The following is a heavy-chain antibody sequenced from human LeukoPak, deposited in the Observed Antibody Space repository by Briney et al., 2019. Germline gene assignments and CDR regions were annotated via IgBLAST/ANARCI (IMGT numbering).Heavy chain of an antibody. CDR3: ARMARDYGGNLYYFDY. V-gene: IGHV3-30-3*01. J-gene: IGHJ4*02. CDR2: ISYDGSNK. D-gene: IGHD4-23*01. CDR1: GFTFSSYA. Sequence: GGSLRLSCAASGFTFSSYAMHWVRQAPGKGLEWVAVISYDGSNKYYADSVKGRFTISRDNSKNTLYLQMNSLRAEDTAVYYCARMARDYGGNLYYFDYWGQGTLVIVSS.